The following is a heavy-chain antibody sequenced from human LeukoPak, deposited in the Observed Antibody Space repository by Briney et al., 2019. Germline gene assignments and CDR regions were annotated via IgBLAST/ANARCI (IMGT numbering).Heavy chain of an antibody. V-gene: IGHV3-23*01. Sequence: PGGSLRLSCAASGFTFSNYAMSWVRQAPGKGLEWVSTISGSDGTTFYADSVKGRLTISRDNAKNSLYLQMNSLRAEDTAVYYCARDSSGWYHWFDPWGQGTLVTVSS. CDR1: GFTFSNYA. CDR3: ARDSSGWYHWFDP. CDR2: ISGSDGTT. D-gene: IGHD6-19*01. J-gene: IGHJ5*02.